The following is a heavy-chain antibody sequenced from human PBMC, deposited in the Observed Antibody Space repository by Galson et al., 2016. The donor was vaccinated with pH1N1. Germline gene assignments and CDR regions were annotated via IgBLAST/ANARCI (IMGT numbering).Heavy chain of an antibody. CDR3: IRYYYDYSGYSGVY. Sequence: FLRLSCAASGFTFSGSAMHWVHQASGKGLEWIGRIRNKANNYATSYAASVKGRFTISRDESENTAYLQMNSLKTEDTAVYYCIRYYYDYSGYSGVYWGQGTLVTVSS. V-gene: IGHV3-73*01. J-gene: IGHJ4*02. CDR1: GFTFSGSA. D-gene: IGHD3-22*01. CDR2: IRNKANNYAT.